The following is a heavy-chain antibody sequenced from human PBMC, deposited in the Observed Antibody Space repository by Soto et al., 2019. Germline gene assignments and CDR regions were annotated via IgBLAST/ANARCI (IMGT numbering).Heavy chain of an antibody. Sequence: LRLSCAASGFSFSSYGMHWVRQAPAKGLEWVAFISHDGSNDYYADSVKGRYTISRDNSKNTVYLQMNSLRVEDTAVYYCATDANEYLWEYYFDFWGQGTLVTVYS. CDR1: GFSFSSYG. J-gene: IGHJ4*02. CDR2: ISHDGSND. CDR3: ATDANEYLWEYYFDF. V-gene: IGHV3-30*03. D-gene: IGHD1-26*01.